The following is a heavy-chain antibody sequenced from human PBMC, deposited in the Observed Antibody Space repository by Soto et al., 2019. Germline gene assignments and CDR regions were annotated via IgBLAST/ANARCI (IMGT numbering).Heavy chain of an antibody. CDR2: INHSGST. CDR3: ARERITICGHLEGFDP. CDR1: GGSFSGYY. V-gene: IGHV4-34*01. J-gene: IGHJ5*02. Sequence: PSETLSLTCAVYGGSFSGYYWSWIRQPPGKGLEWIGEINHSGSTNYNPSLKSRVTISVDTSKNQFSLKLSSVTAADTAVYYCARERITICGHLEGFDPWGQGTLGTVSS. D-gene: IGHD3-3*01.